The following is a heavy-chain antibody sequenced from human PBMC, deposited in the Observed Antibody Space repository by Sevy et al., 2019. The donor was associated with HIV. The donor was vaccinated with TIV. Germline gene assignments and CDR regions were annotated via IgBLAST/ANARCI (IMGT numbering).Heavy chain of an antibody. D-gene: IGHD5-18*01. CDR3: ATTSRGYSYYSFPYTFDI. CDR2: INPNIGKT. J-gene: IGHJ3*02. Sequence: ASVKVSCKASGYTFTGYYIHWVRQAPGQGLEWMGWINPNIGKTNYEQNFQGRVTMTRDTSINTAHMELRRLKSEETAVYYCATTSRGYSYYSFPYTFDIWGQGTMVTVSS. V-gene: IGHV1-2*02. CDR1: GYTFTGYY.